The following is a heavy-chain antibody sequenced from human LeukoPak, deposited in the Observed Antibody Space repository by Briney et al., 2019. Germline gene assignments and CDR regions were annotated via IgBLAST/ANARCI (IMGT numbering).Heavy chain of an antibody. CDR2: INSDGSST. D-gene: IGHD3-16*01. V-gene: IGHV3-74*01. CDR1: GFTFSSYW. Sequence: GGSLRLSCAASGFTFSSYWMHWVRQAPGKGLVWASRINSDGSSTSYADSVKGRFTISRDNAKNALYLQMNSLRAEDTAVYYCVLGGFDYWGQGTLVSVSS. CDR3: VLGGFDY. J-gene: IGHJ4*02.